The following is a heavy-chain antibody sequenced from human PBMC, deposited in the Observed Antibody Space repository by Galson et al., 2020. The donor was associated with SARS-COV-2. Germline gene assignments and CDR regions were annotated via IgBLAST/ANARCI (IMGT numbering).Heavy chain of an antibody. D-gene: IGHD3-16*01. Sequence: GGSLRLSCAASGFPFSSYGMHWVRPAPGKGLEWVALISYDGSSESYGDSVKGRVTISRDNSKNTLYLEVNSLRPEDTAIYYCVKEGGSYAYYYYGLDVWGLGTTVTVSS. J-gene: IGHJ6*02. CDR3: VKEGGSYAYYYYGLDV. CDR2: ISYDGSSE. V-gene: IGHV3-30*18. CDR1: GFPFSSYG.